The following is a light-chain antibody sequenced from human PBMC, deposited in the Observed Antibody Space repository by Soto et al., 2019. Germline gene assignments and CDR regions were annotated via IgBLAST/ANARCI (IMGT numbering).Light chain of an antibody. Sequence: QSVLTQPPPVSGSPGQSVTISCPGTSSDVGGYNRVSWYQQPPGTAPKLMIYEVSDRPPGVPDRSPGPKSGNTAPLTISGLQDEDEADYYCSSYTSTNTYVFGAGTKVTAL. CDR2: EVS. J-gene: IGLJ1*01. CDR3: SSYTSTNTYV. CDR1: SSDVGGYNR. V-gene: IGLV2-18*02.